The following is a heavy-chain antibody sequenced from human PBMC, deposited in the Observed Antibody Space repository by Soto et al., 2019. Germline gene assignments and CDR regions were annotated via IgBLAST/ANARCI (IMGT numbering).Heavy chain of an antibody. J-gene: IGHJ6*02. Sequence: PGGSLRLSCAASGFTFSSYGMHWVRQAPGKGLEWVAVISYDGSNKYYADSVKGRFTISRDNSKNTLYLQMNSLRAEDTAVYYGALWGYSSSSGYYYGMDVWGQGTTVTVSS. V-gene: IGHV3-30*03. CDR1: GFTFSSYG. D-gene: IGHD6-6*01. CDR2: ISYDGSNK. CDR3: ALWGYSSSSGYYYGMDV.